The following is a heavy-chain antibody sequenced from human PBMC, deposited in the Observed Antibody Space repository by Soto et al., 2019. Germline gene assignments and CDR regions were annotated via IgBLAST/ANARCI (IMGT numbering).Heavy chain of an antibody. J-gene: IGHJ6*02. CDR1: GGSIDGYN. D-gene: IGHD2-8*01. V-gene: IGHV4-59*08. Sequence: QVQLQESGPGLVKPSETLSLTCTVSGGSIDGYNCAWIRQPPGKSLEWVGYVYYNGGSRYNPSLESRVTLSMDTSKSQFSLQLRSVTAADTAVYYCVRQGIGNLNGLVDVWGRGTTVTVSS. CDR2: VYYNGGS. CDR3: VRQGIGNLNGLVDV.